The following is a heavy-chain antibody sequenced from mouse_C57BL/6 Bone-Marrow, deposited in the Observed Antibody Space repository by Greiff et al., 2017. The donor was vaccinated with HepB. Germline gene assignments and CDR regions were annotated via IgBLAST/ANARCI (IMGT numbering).Heavy chain of an antibody. CDR2: ISDGGSYT. CDR1: GFTFSSYA. J-gene: IGHJ2*01. Sequence: EVKLMESGGGLVKPGGSLKLSCAASGFTFSSYAMSWVRQTPEKRLEWVATISDGGSYTYYPDNVKGRFTISRDNAKNNLYLQMSHLKSEDTAMYYCARDNGSIFDYWGQGTTLTVSS. V-gene: IGHV5-4*01. CDR3: ARDNGSIFDY. D-gene: IGHD1-1*01.